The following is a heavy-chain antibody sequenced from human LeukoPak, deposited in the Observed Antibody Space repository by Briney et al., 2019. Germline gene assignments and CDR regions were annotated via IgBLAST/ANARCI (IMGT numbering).Heavy chain of an antibody. V-gene: IGHV1-2*02. CDR2: INPNSGGT. CDR3: ARDQYSSSPGSDY. D-gene: IGHD6-6*01. Sequence: ASVKVSCKASGYTFTGYYMHWVRQAPGQGLEWMGWINPNSGGTNYAQKFQGRVTMTRDTSISTAYMELSRLRSDDTAVYYCARDQYSSSPGSDYWGQGTLVTVSS. CDR1: GYTFTGYY. J-gene: IGHJ4*02.